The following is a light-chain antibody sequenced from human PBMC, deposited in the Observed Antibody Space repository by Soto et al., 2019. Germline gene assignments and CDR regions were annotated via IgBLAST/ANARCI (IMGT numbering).Light chain of an antibody. CDR2: GAS. CDR1: QSVSSN. V-gene: IGKV3-15*01. CDR3: QQYNNWPIT. J-gene: IGKJ5*01. Sequence: EIVMTQSPATLSVSPGERATISCRASQSVSSNLAWYQQKPGQAPRLLIYGASTRATGIPARFSGSGSGTEFTLTISSLQSEDFAVYYCQQYNNWPITFGQGTRL.